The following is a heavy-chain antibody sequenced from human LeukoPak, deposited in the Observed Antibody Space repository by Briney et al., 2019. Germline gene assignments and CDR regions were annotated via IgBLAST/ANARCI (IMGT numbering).Heavy chain of an antibody. D-gene: IGHD5-12*01. V-gene: IGHV1-46*01. J-gene: IGHJ4*02. Sequence: GASVKVSCKASGYTFTSYGISWVRQAPGQGLEWMGIINPSGGSTSYAQKFQGRVTMTRDTSTSTVYMELSSLRSEDTAVYYCARDTLGRRDGYNFWGQGTLVTVSS. CDR1: GYTFTSYG. CDR2: INPSGGST. CDR3: ARDTLGRRDGYNF.